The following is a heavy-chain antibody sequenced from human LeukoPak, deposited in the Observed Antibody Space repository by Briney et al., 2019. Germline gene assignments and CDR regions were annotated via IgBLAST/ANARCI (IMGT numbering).Heavy chain of an antibody. J-gene: IGHJ4*02. CDR1: GGSISSSNW. CDR3: ARTSSRGALLDY. V-gene: IGHV4-4*02. CDR2: IYHSGST. Sequence: SGTLSLTCAVSGGSISSSNWWSWVRQPPGKGLEWIGEIYHSGSTNYNPSLKSRVTISVDTSKNQFSLKLSSVTAADTAVYYCARTSSRGALLDYWGQGTLVTVSS. D-gene: IGHD1-26*01.